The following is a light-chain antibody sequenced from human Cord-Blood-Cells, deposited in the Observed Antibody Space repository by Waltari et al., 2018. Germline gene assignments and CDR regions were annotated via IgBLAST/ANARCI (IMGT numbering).Light chain of an antibody. CDR1: SSNIGSNY. J-gene: IGLJ3*02. CDR3: AAWDDSLSGRV. V-gene: IGLV1-47*01. CDR2: RDK. Sequence: QSVLTQPPSASGTPGQRVTISCSGSSSNIGSNYVYWYQQLPGTAPTLLIYRDKQRPSGVPDRFSGYKSGTSASLAISGLRSEDEADYYCAAWDDSLSGRVFGGGTKLTVL.